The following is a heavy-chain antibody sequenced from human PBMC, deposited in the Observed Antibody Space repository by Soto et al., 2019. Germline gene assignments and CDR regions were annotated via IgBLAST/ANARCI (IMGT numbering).Heavy chain of an antibody. CDR1: GGTFSSYA. D-gene: IGHD2-15*01. CDR3: ARDEAPRAAQSAFDI. CDR2: IIPIFGTA. J-gene: IGHJ3*02. Sequence: SVKVSCKASGGTFSSYAISWVRQAPGQGLEWMGGIIPIFGTANYAQKFQGRATITADESTSTAYMELSSLRSEDTAVYYCARDEAPRAAQSAFDIWDQGTMVTVSS. V-gene: IGHV1-69*13.